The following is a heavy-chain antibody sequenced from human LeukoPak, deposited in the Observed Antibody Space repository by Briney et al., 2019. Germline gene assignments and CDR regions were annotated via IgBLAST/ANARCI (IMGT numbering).Heavy chain of an antibody. CDR3: ARVAVAEYYFDY. D-gene: IGHD6-19*01. Sequence: GASVKVSCKAFGYTFTGYYMHWVRQAPGQGLEWMGWINPNSGGTNYAQKFQGRVTMTRDTSIGTAYMELSRLRSDDTAVYYCARVAVAEYYFDYWGQGTLVTVSS. CDR2: INPNSGGT. CDR1: GYTFTGYY. J-gene: IGHJ4*02. V-gene: IGHV1-2*02.